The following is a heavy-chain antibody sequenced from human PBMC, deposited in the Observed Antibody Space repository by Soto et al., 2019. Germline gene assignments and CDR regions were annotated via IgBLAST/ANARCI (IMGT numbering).Heavy chain of an antibody. CDR1: GGTFSSYA. CDR2: IIPIFGTA. Sequence: SVKVSCKASGGTFSSYAISWVRQAPGQGLEWMGGIIPIFGTANYAQKFQGRVTMTTDSSTTTAYMDLRSLTSDDTAVYYCARDSNYQVDYWGQGTLVTVSS. D-gene: IGHD4-4*01. CDR3: ARDSNYQVDY. J-gene: IGHJ4*02. V-gene: IGHV1-69*05.